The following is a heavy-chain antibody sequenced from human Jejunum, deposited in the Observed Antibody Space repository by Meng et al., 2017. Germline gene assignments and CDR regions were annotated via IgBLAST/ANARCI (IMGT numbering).Heavy chain of an antibody. CDR3: ARSDWFDP. Sequence: GESLKISCAASGFTFRSYWMHWVRQVPGKGLVWVSRINSDGSTTYYADSVKGRFIISRDNAKNTLYLQMNSLKADDTAVYYCARSDWFDPWGQGTLVTVSS. CDR2: INSDGSTT. V-gene: IGHV3-74*01. J-gene: IGHJ5*02. CDR1: GFTFRSYW.